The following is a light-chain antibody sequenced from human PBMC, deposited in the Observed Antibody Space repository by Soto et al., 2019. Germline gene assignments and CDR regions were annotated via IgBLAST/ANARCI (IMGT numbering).Light chain of an antibody. J-gene: IGKJ2*01. Sequence: DIPMTQSPSSLSASLGDRVTITCRASQDIRSDLAWFQQKPGKAPKSLIYGASSLQSGVPTNFSGSGSGTEFTLTIGGLQPEDFATDYCQQYNSYPYTFGPGTKLEIK. V-gene: IGKV1-16*02. CDR1: QDIRSD. CDR3: QQYNSYPYT. CDR2: GAS.